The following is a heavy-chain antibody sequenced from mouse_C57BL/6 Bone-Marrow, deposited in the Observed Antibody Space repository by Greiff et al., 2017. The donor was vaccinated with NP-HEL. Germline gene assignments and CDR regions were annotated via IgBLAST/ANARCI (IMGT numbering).Heavy chain of an antibody. CDR1: GFTFSSYA. D-gene: IGHD3-2*01. J-gene: IGHJ3*01. CDR2: ISDGGSYT. CDR3: AREDSPAWFAD. Sequence: EVQGVESGGGLVKPGGSLKLSCAASGFTFSSYAMSWVRQTPEKRLEWVATISDGGSYTYYPDNVKGRFTISRDNAKNNLYLQMSHLKSEDTAMYYCAREDSPAWFADWGKGTLVTVSA. V-gene: IGHV5-4*01.